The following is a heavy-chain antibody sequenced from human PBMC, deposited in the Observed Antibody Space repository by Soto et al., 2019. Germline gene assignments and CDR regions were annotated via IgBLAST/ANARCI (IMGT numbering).Heavy chain of an antibody. J-gene: IGHJ4*02. Sequence: PGGSLRLSCAASGFFFGGYAMHWVRQAPGKGLEWVAFLSYDGSNKYYADSVKGRFTISRDNSKNTLYLQMNSLRREDTAVYYCAKEMHGYTSGSGFDYWGQGTLVTVAS. CDR2: LSYDGSNK. V-gene: IGHV3-30*18. CDR3: AKEMHGYTSGSGFDY. D-gene: IGHD6-19*01. CDR1: GFFFGGYA.